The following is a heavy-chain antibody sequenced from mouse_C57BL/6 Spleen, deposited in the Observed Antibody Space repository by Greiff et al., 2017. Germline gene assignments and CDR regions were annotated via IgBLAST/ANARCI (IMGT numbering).Heavy chain of an antibody. CDR1: GYTFTDYN. J-gene: IGHJ4*01. CDR2: INPNNGGT. Sequence: VQLQQSGPELVKPGASVKIPCKASGYTFTDYNMDWVKQSHGKSLEWIGDINPNNGGTIYNQKFKGKATLTVDKSSSTAYMELRSLTSEDTAVYYSSLTTVVEGAMDYWGQGTSLTVSS. D-gene: IGHD1-1*01. CDR3: SLTTVVEGAMDY. V-gene: IGHV1-18*01.